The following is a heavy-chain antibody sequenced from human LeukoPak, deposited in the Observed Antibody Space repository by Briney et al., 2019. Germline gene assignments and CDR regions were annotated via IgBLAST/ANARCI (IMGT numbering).Heavy chain of an antibody. D-gene: IGHD3-10*01. J-gene: IGHJ6*03. V-gene: IGHV3-23*01. CDR1: GFTFSTYV. Sequence: PGGSLRLSCRASGFTFSTYVMSWVRQAPGKGLEWVSSITGSGDSTYYADSVEGRFTISRDNSKNTLYLQMNSLRAEDTAVYYCAKMRGNGDYCYYYMDVWGKGTTVTVS. CDR2: ITGSGDST. CDR3: AKMRGNGDYCYYYMDV.